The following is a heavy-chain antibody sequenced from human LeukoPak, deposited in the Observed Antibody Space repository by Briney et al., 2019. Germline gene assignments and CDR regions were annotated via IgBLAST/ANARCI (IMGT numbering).Heavy chain of an antibody. D-gene: IGHD1-26*01. Sequence: SETLSLTCAVYGGSFSGYYWSWIRQPPGKGLEWIGEINHSGSTNYNPSLKSRVTISVDTSKNQFSLKLSSVTAADTAVYYCARGRVGATVISKWGQGTLVTVSS. CDR2: INHSGST. J-gene: IGHJ4*02. V-gene: IGHV4-34*01. CDR1: GGSFSGYY. CDR3: ARGRVGATVISK.